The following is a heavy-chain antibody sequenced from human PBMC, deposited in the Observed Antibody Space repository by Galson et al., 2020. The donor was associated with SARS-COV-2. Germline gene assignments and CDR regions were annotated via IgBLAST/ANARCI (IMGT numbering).Heavy chain of an antibody. Sequence: GGSLRLSCTASGFTFSSYAMSWVRQAPGKGLEWVSAISGSGGSTYYADSVKGRFTISRDNSKNTLYLQMNSLRAEDTAVYYCTKEPAHRSSRSDEPSHWGQGTLVTVSS. J-gene: IGHJ4*02. V-gene: IGHV3-23*01. CDR3: TKEPAHRSSRSDEPSH. D-gene: IGHD2-2*01. CDR2: ISGSGGST. CDR1: GFTFSSYA.